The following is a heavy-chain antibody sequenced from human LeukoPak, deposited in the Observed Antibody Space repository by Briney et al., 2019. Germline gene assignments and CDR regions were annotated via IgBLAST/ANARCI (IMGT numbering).Heavy chain of an antibody. J-gene: IGHJ3*02. D-gene: IGHD3-22*01. CDR3: ARDGFSSGYPYDAFDI. Sequence: GGSLRLSCAASGFTVSSNYMSWVRQAPGKGLEWVSVIYSGGSTYYADSVKGRFTISRDNSKNTLYLQMNSLRAEDTAVYYCARDGFSSGYPYDAFDIWGQGTMVAVSS. CDR2: IYSGGST. V-gene: IGHV3-53*01. CDR1: GFTVSSNY.